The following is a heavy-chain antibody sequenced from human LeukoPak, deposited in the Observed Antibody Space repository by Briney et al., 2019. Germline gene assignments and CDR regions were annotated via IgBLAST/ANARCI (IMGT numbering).Heavy chain of an antibody. CDR1: GFTFSSYG. V-gene: IGHV3-33*06. CDR3: AKSVAIYFYYGLDV. D-gene: IGHD3-3*01. Sequence: GGSLRLSCAASGFTFSSYGMHWVRQAPGKGLEWVAVIWYDGSNKYYADSVKGRFTISRDNSKNTLYLQMNSLRAEDTAPYYCAKSVAIYFYYGLDVWGQGTTVTVSS. CDR2: IWYDGSNK. J-gene: IGHJ6*02.